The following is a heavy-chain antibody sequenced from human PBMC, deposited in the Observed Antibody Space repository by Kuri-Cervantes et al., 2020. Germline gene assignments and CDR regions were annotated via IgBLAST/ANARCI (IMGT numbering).Heavy chain of an antibody. CDR1: GFTFDDYA. CDR2: ISWNSGSI. V-gene: IGHV3-9*01. Sequence: SLKISCAASGFTFDDYAMHWVRQAPGKGLEWVSGISWNSGSIGYADSVKGRFTISRDNAKNSLYLQMNSLRAEDTALYYCVKDILNGDSSGWYNSFSVGVDYWGQGTLVTVSS. CDR3: VKDILNGDSSGWYNSFSVGVDY. J-gene: IGHJ4*02. D-gene: IGHD6-19*01.